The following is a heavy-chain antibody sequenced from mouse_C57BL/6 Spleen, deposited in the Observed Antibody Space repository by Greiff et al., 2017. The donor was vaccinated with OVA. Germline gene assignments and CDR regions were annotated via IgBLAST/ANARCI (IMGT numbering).Heavy chain of an antibody. V-gene: IGHV14-2*01. CDR1: GFNIKDYY. CDR3: ARSSYFSPFAY. D-gene: IGHD1-1*01. Sequence: EVKLMESGAELVKPGASVKLSCTASGFNIKDYYMHWVKQRTEQGLEWIGRIDPEDGETKYAPKFQGKATITADTSSNPAYLQLSSLTSEYTAVYYCARSSYFSPFAYWGQGTLVTVSA. J-gene: IGHJ3*01. CDR2: IDPEDGET.